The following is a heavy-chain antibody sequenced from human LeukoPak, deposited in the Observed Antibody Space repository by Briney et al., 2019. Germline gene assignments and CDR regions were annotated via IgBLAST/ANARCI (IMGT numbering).Heavy chain of an antibody. CDR3: AKGRSGYYRLKVDY. CDR2: ISYDGSNK. J-gene: IGHJ4*02. V-gene: IGHV3-30*18. Sequence: PGGSLRLSCAASGFTFSSYGMHWVRQAPGKGLEWVAVISYDGSNKYYADSVKGRFTISRDNSKNTLYLQMNSLRAEDTAVYYCAKGRSGYYRLKVDYWGQGTLVTVSS. CDR1: GFTFSSYG. D-gene: IGHD3-22*01.